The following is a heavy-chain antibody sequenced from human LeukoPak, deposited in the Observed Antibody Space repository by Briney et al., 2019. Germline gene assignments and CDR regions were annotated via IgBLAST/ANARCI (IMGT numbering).Heavy chain of an antibody. D-gene: IGHD2-21*01. CDR3: AKDLFLIRTPPGY. Sequence: PGGSLRLSCAASGFTFSSYGMHWVRQAPGKGLEWVAFIRYDGSNTYYADSGKGRFTISRDNSKNTLYLQMNSLRAEDTAVYDCAKDLFLIRTPPGYWGQGTLVTVSS. V-gene: IGHV3-30*02. J-gene: IGHJ4*02. CDR2: IRYDGSNT. CDR1: GFTFSSYG.